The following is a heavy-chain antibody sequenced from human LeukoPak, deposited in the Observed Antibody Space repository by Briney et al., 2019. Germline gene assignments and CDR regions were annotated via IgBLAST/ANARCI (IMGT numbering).Heavy chain of an antibody. V-gene: IGHV1-69*13. Sequence: ASVKVSCKASGDTFSRYGISWVRQAPGQGLEWMGGIIPLFGTANYAQKFQGRVTITADESTSTVYMELNSLRFEDTAVYYCAREWNYESSGYFFYYWGRGTLVTVSS. D-gene: IGHD3-22*01. CDR3: AREWNYESSGYFFYY. CDR1: GDTFSRYG. CDR2: IIPLFGTA. J-gene: IGHJ4*02.